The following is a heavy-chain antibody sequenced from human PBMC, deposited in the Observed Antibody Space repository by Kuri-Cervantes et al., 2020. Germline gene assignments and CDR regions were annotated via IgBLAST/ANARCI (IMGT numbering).Heavy chain of an antibody. J-gene: IGHJ4*02. D-gene: IGHD2-21*01. CDR1: GGSISSSSYY. CDR3: ARDDCCLFDF. Sequence: LSLTCTVSGGSISSSSYYWGWIRRAPGKGLEWLAYISVGSTTIYYADSVKGRFTISRDDAESSLYLQMNSLRDDDTAVYYCARDDCCLFDFWGQGTLVTVSS. V-gene: IGHV3-11*04. CDR2: ISVGSTTI.